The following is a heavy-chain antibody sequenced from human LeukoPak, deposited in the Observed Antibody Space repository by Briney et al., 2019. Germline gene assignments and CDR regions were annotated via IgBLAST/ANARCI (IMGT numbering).Heavy chain of an antibody. Sequence: ASVKVSCKAFGYTFTNFGITWVRQAPGQGLEWMGWISAYNGDTKYGQNFQGRVTMTTDTSTTTAYMDLRGLSSDDTAVYYCGRVDMATTKDYWGQGTLVTVSS. V-gene: IGHV1-18*01. J-gene: IGHJ4*02. D-gene: IGHD5-24*01. CDR3: GRVDMATTKDY. CDR2: ISAYNGDT. CDR1: GYTFTNFG.